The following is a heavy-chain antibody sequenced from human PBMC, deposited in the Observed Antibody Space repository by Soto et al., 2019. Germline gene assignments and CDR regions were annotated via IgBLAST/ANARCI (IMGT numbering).Heavy chain of an antibody. D-gene: IGHD5-12*01. CDR2: IIPIFGTP. Sequence: ASVKVSCKASGGTFSNYTFSWARQAPGQGLEWMGGIIPIFGTPNYAQKFQGRVTITADESTSTAHMELSSLGPEDTAVYYCAREFSDHDYTLIDSWGQGTLVTVSS. V-gene: IGHV1-69*13. CDR1: GGTFSNYT. CDR3: AREFSDHDYTLIDS. J-gene: IGHJ4*02.